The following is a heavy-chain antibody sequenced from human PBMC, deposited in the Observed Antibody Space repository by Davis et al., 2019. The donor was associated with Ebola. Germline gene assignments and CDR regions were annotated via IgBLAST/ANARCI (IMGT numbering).Heavy chain of an antibody. CDR3: ARGPRSYFRAGGDDY. V-gene: IGHV5-51*01. Sequence: PGGSLRLSCKGSGYSFTSYWIGWVRQMPGKGLEWMGIIYPGDSDTRYSPSFQGQVTISVDKSINTADLQWSSLKASDTAMYYCARGPRSYFRAGGDDYWGQGTLVTVSS. D-gene: IGHD3-10*01. J-gene: IGHJ4*02. CDR1: GYSFTSYW. CDR2: IYPGDSDT.